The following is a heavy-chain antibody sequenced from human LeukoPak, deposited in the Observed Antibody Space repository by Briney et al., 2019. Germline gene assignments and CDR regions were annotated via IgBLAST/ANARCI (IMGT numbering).Heavy chain of an antibody. Sequence: ASVKVSCKASGYTFTSYGIGWVRQAPGQGLQWMGWISAYNGNTNYAQKLQGRVTMTTDTSTSTAYMELRSLRSDDMAVYYCARYGAVTANFDYWGQGTLVTVSS. CDR1: GYTFTSYG. J-gene: IGHJ4*02. CDR3: ARYGAVTANFDY. D-gene: IGHD2-21*02. V-gene: IGHV1-18*03. CDR2: ISAYNGNT.